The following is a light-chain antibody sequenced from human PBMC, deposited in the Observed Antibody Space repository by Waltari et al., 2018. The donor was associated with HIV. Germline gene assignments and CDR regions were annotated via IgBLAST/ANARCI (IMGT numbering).Light chain of an antibody. Sequence: QSALTQPASVSGSPGQSITISCTGTSSYVGGYNYVPWYQLHPGKAPKLVIYEVSHRPSGVSNSFSGSKSGNTAYLTISGLQAEDEADYYCSSYTSSSTLEGVFGGGAKLTVL. CDR2: EVS. CDR3: SSYTSSSTLEGV. J-gene: IGLJ2*01. CDR1: SSYVGGYNY. V-gene: IGLV2-14*01.